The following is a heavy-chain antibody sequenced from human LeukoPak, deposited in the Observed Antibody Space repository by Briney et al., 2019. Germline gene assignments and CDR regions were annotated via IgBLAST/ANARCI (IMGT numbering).Heavy chain of an antibody. CDR3: VREDTPATANY. Sequence: GGSLRLSCAASGFNFANHAMSWVRQTPGKELEWVSAISGGGDITYYADSVTGRFTISRDNSKDTLFLQMHSLRPGDTAVYYCVREDTPATANYWGQGTLVTISS. CDR1: GFNFANHA. J-gene: IGHJ4*02. V-gene: IGHV3-23*01. CDR2: ISGGGDIT. D-gene: IGHD2-21*02.